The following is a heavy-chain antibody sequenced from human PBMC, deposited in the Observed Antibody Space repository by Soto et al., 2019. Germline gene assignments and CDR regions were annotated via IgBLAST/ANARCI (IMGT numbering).Heavy chain of an antibody. CDR2: IKQDGSEK. CDR1: GFTFSSYW. V-gene: IGHV3-7*03. J-gene: IGHJ5*02. Sequence: PGGSLRLSCAASGFTFSSYWMSWVRQAPGKGLEWVANIKQDGSEKYYVDSVKGRFTISRDNAKNSLYLQMNSLRAEDTAVYYCARALRTPGYSSGWYNNWFDPWGQGTLVTVSS. D-gene: IGHD6-19*01. CDR3: ARALRTPGYSSGWYNNWFDP.